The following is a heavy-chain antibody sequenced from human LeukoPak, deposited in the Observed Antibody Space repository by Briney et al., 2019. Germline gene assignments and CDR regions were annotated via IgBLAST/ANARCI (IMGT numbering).Heavy chain of an antibody. CDR2: ISAYNGNT. Sequence: ASVKVSCKASGYTFTSYDISWVRQAPGQGLEWMGWISAYNGNTNYAQKLQGRVTMTTDTSTSTAYMELRSLRSDDTAVYYCARDLYYYDSSGYYSPDYWGQGTLVTVSS. J-gene: IGHJ4*02. V-gene: IGHV1-18*01. CDR1: GYTFTSYD. CDR3: ARDLYYYDSSGYYSPDY. D-gene: IGHD3-22*01.